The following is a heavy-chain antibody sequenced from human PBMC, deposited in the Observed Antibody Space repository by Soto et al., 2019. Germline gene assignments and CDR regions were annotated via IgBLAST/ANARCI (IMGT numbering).Heavy chain of an antibody. CDR2: IYYSGST. D-gene: IGHD6-6*01. J-gene: IGHJ4*02. V-gene: IGHV4-59*08. Sequence: SETLSLTCTVSGGSISSYYWSWIRQPPGKGLEWIGYIYYSGSTNYNPSLKSRVTISVDTSKNQFSLKLSSVTAADTAVYYCASTEYSSSPFDYWGQGTLVTVSS. CDR1: GGSISSYY. CDR3: ASTEYSSSPFDY.